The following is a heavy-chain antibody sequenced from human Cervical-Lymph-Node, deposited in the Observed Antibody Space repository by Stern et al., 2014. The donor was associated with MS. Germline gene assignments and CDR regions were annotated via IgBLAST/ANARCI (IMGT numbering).Heavy chain of an antibody. V-gene: IGHV3-21*01. J-gene: IGHJ4*02. CDR2: ISSTTTYI. CDR3: VKYCSSSSCSGFDH. D-gene: IGHD2-2*01. Sequence: QLVQSGGGLVKPGGSLRLSCAASGFNFSRYSMNWVRQAPGKGLEWVSSISSTTTYIYYADSVRGRFTISRDNAKTSLFLQMNSLRVEDTAVYYCVKYCSSSSCSGFDHWGQGALVTVSS. CDR1: GFNFSRYS.